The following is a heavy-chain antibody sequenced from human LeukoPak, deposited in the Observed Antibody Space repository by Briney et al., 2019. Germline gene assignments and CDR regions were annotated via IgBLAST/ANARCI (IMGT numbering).Heavy chain of an antibody. CDR1: GFTFSSYG. Sequence: GGSLRLSRAASGFTFSSYGMHWVRQAPGKGLEWVAFIRYDGSNKYYADSVKGRFTISRDNSKNTLYLQMNSLRAEDTAVYYCAKGSGSHYYFDYWGQGTLVTVSS. CDR2: IRYDGSNK. D-gene: IGHD1-26*01. V-gene: IGHV3-30*02. J-gene: IGHJ4*02. CDR3: AKGSGSHYYFDY.